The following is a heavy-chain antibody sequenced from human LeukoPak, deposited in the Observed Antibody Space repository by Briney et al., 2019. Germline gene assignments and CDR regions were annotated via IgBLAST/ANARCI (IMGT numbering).Heavy chain of an antibody. CDR2: INAGNGNT. CDR3: ARSQVVVRGVIWWFDP. D-gene: IGHD3-10*01. CDR1: GYTFTSYA. V-gene: IGHV1-3*01. J-gene: IGHJ5*02. Sequence: GASVKVSCKASGYTFTSYAMHWVRQAPGQRLEWMGWINAGNGNTEYSQKFQGRVTITRDTSASTAYMELSSLRSEDTAVYYCARSQVVVRGVIWWFDPWGQGTLVTVSS.